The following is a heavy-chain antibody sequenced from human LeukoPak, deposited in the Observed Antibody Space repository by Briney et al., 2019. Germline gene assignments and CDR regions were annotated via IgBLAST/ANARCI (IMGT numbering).Heavy chain of an antibody. D-gene: IGHD6-13*01. J-gene: IGHJ4*02. Sequence: PSQTLSLTCTVSGGSISSGDYYWSWIRQPPGKGLEWIGYIYYSGSTNYNPSLKSRVTISVDTSKNQFSLKLSSVTAADTAVYYCARDPPSAYSSSWYFDYWGQGTLVTVSS. V-gene: IGHV4-30-4*01. CDR3: ARDPPSAYSSSWYFDY. CDR2: IYYSGST. CDR1: GGSISSGDYY.